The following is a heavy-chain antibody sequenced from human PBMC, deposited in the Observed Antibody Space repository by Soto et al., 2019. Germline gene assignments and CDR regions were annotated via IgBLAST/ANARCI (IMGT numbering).Heavy chain of an antibody. CDR1: GFTFSSYA. Sequence: GGSLRLSCAASGFTFSSYAMSWVRQAPGKGLEWVSAISGSGGSTYYADSVKGRFTISRDNSKNTLYLQMNSLRAEDTAVYYCAKGGTFFRFYYYYYYMDVWGKGTTVTVSS. J-gene: IGHJ6*03. D-gene: IGHD1-7*01. CDR3: AKGGTFFRFYYYYYYMDV. CDR2: ISGSGGST. V-gene: IGHV3-23*01.